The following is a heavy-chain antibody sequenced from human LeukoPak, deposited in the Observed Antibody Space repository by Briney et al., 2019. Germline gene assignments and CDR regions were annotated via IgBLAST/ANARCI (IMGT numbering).Heavy chain of an antibody. Sequence: PSETLSLTCTVSGGSISSSSYYWGWIRQPPGKGLEWIGSVHHSGRTYYNPSLKSRVTISVDTSKNQFSLKLNSVTAADTAVYYCARDHLANLASRLFDPWGQGSLVTVSS. J-gene: IGHJ5*02. D-gene: IGHD3-3*02. CDR1: GGSISSSSYY. V-gene: IGHV4-39*07. CDR3: ARDHLANLASRLFDP. CDR2: VHHSGRT.